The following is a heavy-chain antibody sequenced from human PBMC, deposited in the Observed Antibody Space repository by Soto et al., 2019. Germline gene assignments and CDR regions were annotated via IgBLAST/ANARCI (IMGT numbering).Heavy chain of an antibody. J-gene: IGHJ5*02. Sequence: GASVKVSCKASGYNFIGFYIHWVRQAPGQGLKWMGWINPNSGATNYAREFQGRVTMTRDTSITTVHMELSSLTSDDTAFYYCARGSMIAFGEKLMDPWGQGTLVTVSS. CDR3: ARGSMIAFGEKLMDP. CDR1: GYNFIGFY. CDR2: INPNSGAT. V-gene: IGHV1-2*02. D-gene: IGHD3-16*01.